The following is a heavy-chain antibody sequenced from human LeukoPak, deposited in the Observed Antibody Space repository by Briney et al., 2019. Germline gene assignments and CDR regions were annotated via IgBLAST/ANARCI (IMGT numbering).Heavy chain of an antibody. CDR2: INPNSGGT. J-gene: IGHJ6*03. CDR1: GYTFTGYY. V-gene: IGHV1-2*02. Sequence: ASVKVSCKASGYTFTGYYMHWVRQAPGQGLEWMGWINPNSGGTNYAQKFQGRVTMTRDTSISTAYMELSRLRSDDTAVYYCARGPRSGSYSYYYYMDVRGKGTTVTVSS. D-gene: IGHD1-26*01. CDR3: ARGPRSGSYSYYYYMDV.